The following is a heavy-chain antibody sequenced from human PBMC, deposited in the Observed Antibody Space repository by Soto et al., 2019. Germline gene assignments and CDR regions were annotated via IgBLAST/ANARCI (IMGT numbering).Heavy chain of an antibody. CDR1: GYTFTSYY. CDR2: INPSTGTT. J-gene: IGHJ4*02. Sequence: DSVKVSCKASGYTFTSYYMHWVRQAPGQGLEWMGIINPSTGTTSYAQRFQGRVTMTRDTSTSTVYMELSSLRSEDTAVYFCARVYCTGGRCYSVDYWCQGTLVTVSS. CDR3: ARVYCTGGRCYSVDY. D-gene: IGHD2-15*01. V-gene: IGHV1-46*01.